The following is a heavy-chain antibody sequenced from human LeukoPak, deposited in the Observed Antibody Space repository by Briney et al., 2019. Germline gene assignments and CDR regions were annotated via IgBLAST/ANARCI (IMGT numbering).Heavy chain of an antibody. Sequence: AEPLTLTCTVSGGSISSYYWSWIPQSPGKGLEGRGYIYYSGSTNYNPPLKSRVTISVDTSKNQFSLKLSSVTAADTAVYYCAGGVMGYFDWLLTSSWGAFDIWGQGTMVTVSS. CDR1: GGSISSYY. J-gene: IGHJ3*02. CDR2: IYYSGST. CDR3: AGGVMGYFDWLLTSSWGAFDI. D-gene: IGHD3-9*01. V-gene: IGHV4-59*01.